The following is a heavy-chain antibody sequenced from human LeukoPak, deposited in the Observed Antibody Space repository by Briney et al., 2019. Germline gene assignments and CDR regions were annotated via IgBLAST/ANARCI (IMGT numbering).Heavy chain of an antibody. Sequence: EAGGSLRLSCAASGFTFSSYAMSWVRQAPGKGLEWVSAISGSGGSTYYADSVKGRFTISRDNSKNTLYLQMNSLRAEDTAVYYCAKGVRRLYDYVRWGQGTLVTVSS. J-gene: IGHJ4*02. D-gene: IGHD3-16*01. CDR3: AKGVRRLYDYVR. CDR2: ISGSGGST. V-gene: IGHV3-23*01. CDR1: GFTFSSYA.